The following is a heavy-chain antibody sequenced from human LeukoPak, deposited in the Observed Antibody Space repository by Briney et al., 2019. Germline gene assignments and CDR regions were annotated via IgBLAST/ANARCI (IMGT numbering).Heavy chain of an antibody. CDR2: ISSSTSTI. V-gene: IGHV3-48*04. Sequence: GGSLRLSCAASGFTFSSYSMNWVRQAPGKGLEWVSYISSSTSTIYYADSVKGRFTISRDNAKNSLYLQMNSLRAEDTAVYYCAELGITMIGGVWGKGTTVTISS. D-gene: IGHD3-10*02. CDR1: GFTFSSYS. CDR3: AELGITMIGGV. J-gene: IGHJ6*04.